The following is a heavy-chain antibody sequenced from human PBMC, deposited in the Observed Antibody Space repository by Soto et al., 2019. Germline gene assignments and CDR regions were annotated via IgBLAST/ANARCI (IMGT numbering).Heavy chain of an antibody. J-gene: IGHJ4*02. CDR2: IYYSGST. Sequence: SLTCTVPCGSISIYYWIWIRQPPVKGLEWIGYIYYSGSTNYNPSLKSRVTISVDTSKNQFSLKLSSVTAADTAVYYCARVYHSMTTVTFYFDYWGQGTLVTVSS. CDR3: ARVYHSMTTVTFYFDY. CDR1: CGSISIYY. V-gene: IGHV4-59*01. D-gene: IGHD4-4*01.